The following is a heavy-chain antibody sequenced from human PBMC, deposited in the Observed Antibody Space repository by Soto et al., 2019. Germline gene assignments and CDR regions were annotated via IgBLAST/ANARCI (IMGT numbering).Heavy chain of an antibody. V-gene: IGHV4-59*01. J-gene: IGHJ6*03. D-gene: IGHD3-10*01. CDR3: SRRARLWFGELPKYYYYYMDV. Sequence: QVQLQESGPGLVKPSSTLSLTCTVSGGSISSYYWSWILQPPGKGLEWIGDIYYSGSTNDNRSTKSRVTISVDTAKNQFSLKLSTVTAADAAVYYCSRRARLWFGELPKYYYYYMDVWGKGTTVTVSS. CDR1: GGSISSYY. CDR2: IYYSGST.